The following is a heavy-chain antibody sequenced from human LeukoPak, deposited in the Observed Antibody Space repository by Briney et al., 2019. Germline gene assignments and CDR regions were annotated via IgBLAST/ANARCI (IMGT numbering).Heavy chain of an antibody. D-gene: IGHD5-18*01. CDR1: GFTFSSYA. J-gene: IGHJ4*02. V-gene: IGHV3-23*01. Sequence: GGSLRLSCAASGFTFSSYAMSWVRQAPGKGLEWVSAISGSGGSTYYADSVKGRFTISRDNSKNTLYLQMNSLRAEDTAVYYCAKDEDVDTAMEPYYFDYWGQGTLVTVSS. CDR3: AKDEDVDTAMEPYYFDY. CDR2: ISGSGGST.